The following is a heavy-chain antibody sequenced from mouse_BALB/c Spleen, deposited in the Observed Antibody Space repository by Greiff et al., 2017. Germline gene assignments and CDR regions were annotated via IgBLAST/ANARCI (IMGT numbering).Heavy chain of an antibody. D-gene: IGHD1-1*01. CDR1: GFTFSSFG. J-gene: IGHJ4*01. V-gene: IGHV5-17*02. Sequence: EVQLQESGGGLVQPGGSRKLSCAASGFTFSSFGMHWVRQAPEKGLEWVAYISSGSSTIYYADTVKGRFTISRDNPKNTLFLQMTSLRSEDTAMYYCARGGNYYGYAMDYWGQGTSVTVSS. CDR2: ISSGSSTI. CDR3: ARGGNYYGYAMDY.